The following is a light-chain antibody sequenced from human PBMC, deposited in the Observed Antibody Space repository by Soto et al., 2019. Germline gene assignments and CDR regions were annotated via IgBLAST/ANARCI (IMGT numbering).Light chain of an antibody. CDR3: QQYNSWPPT. Sequence: EIVMTQSPATLSVSPGERATLSCRAGQSVSINLAWYQQKPGQAPRLLIYAASARATGIPARFSGSGSGTEFTLTISSLQSEDFATYYCQQYNSWPPTFGQGTRLEI. J-gene: IGKJ5*01. V-gene: IGKV3-15*01. CDR2: AAS. CDR1: QSVSIN.